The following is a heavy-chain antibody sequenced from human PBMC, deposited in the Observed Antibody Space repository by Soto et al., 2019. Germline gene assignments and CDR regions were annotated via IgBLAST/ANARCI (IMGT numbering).Heavy chain of an antibody. D-gene: IGHD4-17*01. CDR3: ARHGGIYGDYGFDY. Sequence: PSETLSLTCTVSGGSISSYYWSWIRQPPGKGLEWIGYIYYSGSTNYNPSLKSRVTISVDTSKNQFSLKLSSVTAADTAVYYCARHGGIYGDYGFDYWGQGTLVTVSS. J-gene: IGHJ4*02. CDR1: GGSISSYY. V-gene: IGHV4-59*08. CDR2: IYYSGST.